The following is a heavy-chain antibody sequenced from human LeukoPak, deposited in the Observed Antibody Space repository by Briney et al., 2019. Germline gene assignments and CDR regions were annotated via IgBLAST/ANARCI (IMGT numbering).Heavy chain of an antibody. Sequence: PGGSLRLSCSASGFTFSSYAMHWVRQAPGKGLEYVSAISSNGGSTYYADSVKGRFTIYRDNSKNTLYLQMSSLRAEDTAVYYCVKDLGQQWLVSYFDYWGQGTLVTVSS. J-gene: IGHJ4*02. CDR2: ISSNGGST. CDR3: VKDLGQQWLVSYFDY. CDR1: GFTFSSYA. D-gene: IGHD6-19*01. V-gene: IGHV3-64D*06.